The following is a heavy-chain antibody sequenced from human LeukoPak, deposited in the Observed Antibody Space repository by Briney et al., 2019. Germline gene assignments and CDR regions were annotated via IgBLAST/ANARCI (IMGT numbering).Heavy chain of an antibody. Sequence: SVKVSCKASGGTFSSYAISWVRQAPGQGLEWMGRIIPILGIANYAQKFQGRVTITADKSTSTAYMELSSLRSEDTAVYYCARADTYYYDSSGYYQHAFDIWGQGTMVTVSS. J-gene: IGHJ3*02. V-gene: IGHV1-69*04. D-gene: IGHD3-22*01. CDR2: IIPILGIA. CDR3: ARADTYYYDSSGYYQHAFDI. CDR1: GGTFSSYA.